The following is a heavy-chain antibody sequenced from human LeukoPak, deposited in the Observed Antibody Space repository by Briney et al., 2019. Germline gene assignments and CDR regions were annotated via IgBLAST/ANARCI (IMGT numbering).Heavy chain of an antibody. CDR3: ARDLSGSYTVDY. Sequence: GGSLRLSCAAPGFNFNNYNMHWVRQAPGKGLEWVAVISDAGRKKYFADSVKGRFTISRDNSKNTLFLQMDSLRPEDTAVYYCARDLSGSYTVDYRGQGTLVTVSS. J-gene: IGHJ4*02. D-gene: IGHD3-10*01. V-gene: IGHV3-30*03. CDR1: GFNFNNYN. CDR2: ISDAGRKK.